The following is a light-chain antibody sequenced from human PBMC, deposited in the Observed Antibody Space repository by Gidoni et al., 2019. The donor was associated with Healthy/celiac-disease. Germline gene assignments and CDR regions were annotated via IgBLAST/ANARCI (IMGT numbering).Light chain of an antibody. CDR3: CSYAGSSTFDVV. V-gene: IGLV2-23*03. CDR1: SSDVGSYNL. Sequence: QSALTQPASESGSPGQSITISCTGTSSDVGSYNLVSWYQQHPGKAPKLMIYEGSKRPSGVSNRFSGSKSGNTASLTISGLQAEDEADYYCCSYAGSSTFDVVFGGGTKLTVL. J-gene: IGLJ2*01. CDR2: EGS.